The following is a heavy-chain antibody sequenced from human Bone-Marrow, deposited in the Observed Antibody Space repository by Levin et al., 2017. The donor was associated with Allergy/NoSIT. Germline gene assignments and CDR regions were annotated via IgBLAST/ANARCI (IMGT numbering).Heavy chain of an antibody. CDR2: ISYRGST. CDR1: GGSITSGGYH. J-gene: IGHJ4*02. CDR3: AREDGYVFDY. D-gene: IGHD5-24*01. Sequence: SQTLSLTCAVSGGSITSGGYHWSWIRQHPGKDLEWIGYISYRGSTYYNPSLKSRVTLSIDTSKTQFSLKLNSLTAADTAVYFCAREDGYVFDYWGQGTLVTVSS. V-gene: IGHV4-31*02.